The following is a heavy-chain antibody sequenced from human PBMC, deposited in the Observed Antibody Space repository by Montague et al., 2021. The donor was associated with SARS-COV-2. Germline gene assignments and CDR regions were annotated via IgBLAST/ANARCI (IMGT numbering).Heavy chain of an antibody. J-gene: IGHJ3*02. V-gene: IGHV4-34*01. Sequence: SETLSLTCAVYGGSFSGYYWNWTRQPPGKGLEWIGEISDIGSTTXNPSLESRLTTSVDRSKNQFSLRLTSVTAADTAVYYCVRERECSGGSCYGPDDDAFDIWGQGTMVTVSS. D-gene: IGHD2-15*01. CDR3: VRERECSGGSCYGPDDDAFDI. CDR2: ISDIGST. CDR1: GGSFSGYY.